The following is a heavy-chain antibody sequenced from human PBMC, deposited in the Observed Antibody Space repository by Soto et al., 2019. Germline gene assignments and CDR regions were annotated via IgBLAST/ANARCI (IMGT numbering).Heavy chain of an antibody. CDR2: IDWNGGTT. CDR1: GFTFGDLG. Sequence: GGSLRLSCAASGFTFGDLGMSWVRHVPGKGLEWVCGIDWNGGTTGCVDSVKGRFTISRDNAKNSLYLQMNSLRTEDTAVYYCARALDFWSAYFDYWGQGTLVTVSS. V-gene: IGHV3-20*04. D-gene: IGHD3-3*01. J-gene: IGHJ4*02. CDR3: ARALDFWSAYFDY.